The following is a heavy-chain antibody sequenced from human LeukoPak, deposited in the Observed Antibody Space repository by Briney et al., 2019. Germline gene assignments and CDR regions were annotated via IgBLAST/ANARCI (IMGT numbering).Heavy chain of an antibody. CDR3: SRGGFCGSTSCYLFDY. J-gene: IGHJ4*02. CDR2: INPNSGGT. D-gene: IGHD2-2*01. V-gene: IGHV1-2*02. Sequence: ASVKVSCTASGYTFTDYYMHWVRQAPGQGLEWMGWINPNSGGTDYAQKFQGRVTITRDTSISTAYMELIRLRSDDTAVYYCSRGGFCGSTSCYLFDYWGQGTLVTVSS. CDR1: GYTFTDYY.